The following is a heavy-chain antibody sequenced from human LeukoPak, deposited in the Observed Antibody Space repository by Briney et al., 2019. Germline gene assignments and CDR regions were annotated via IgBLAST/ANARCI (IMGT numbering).Heavy chain of an antibody. J-gene: IGHJ4*02. CDR3: AKAWYYDSRVYFDY. CDR2: ISGSGGST. CDR1: GFTFSSYA. D-gene: IGHD3-22*01. Sequence: GGSLRLSCAASGFTFSSYAMSWVRQAPGKGLEWVSAISGSGGSTYFADSVKGRFTISRDNSKNTLYLQMNSLRAEDTAVYYCAKAWYYDSRVYFDYWGQGTLVTVSS. V-gene: IGHV3-23*01.